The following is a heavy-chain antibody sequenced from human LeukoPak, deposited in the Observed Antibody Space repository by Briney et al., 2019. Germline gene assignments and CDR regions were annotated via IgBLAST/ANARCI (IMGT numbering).Heavy chain of an antibody. D-gene: IGHD6-13*01. V-gene: IGHV1-2*02. CDR2: INPNSGGT. J-gene: IGHJ6*02. Sequence: ASVKVSCKASGYTFTGYYMHWVRQAPGQGLEWMGWINPNSGGTNYAQKFQGRVTMTRDTSISTAYMELSRLRSDDTAVYCCARVGTVAAAGTPQYYYYYGMDVWGQGTTVTVSS. CDR1: GYTFTGYY. CDR3: ARVGTVAAAGTPQYYYYYGMDV.